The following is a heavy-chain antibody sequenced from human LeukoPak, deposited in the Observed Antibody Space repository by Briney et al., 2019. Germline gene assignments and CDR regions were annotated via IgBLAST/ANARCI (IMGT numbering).Heavy chain of an antibody. Sequence: GGSLRLSCAASGFTFSSYAMSWVRQAPGKGLEWVSTISGSGSSTYYADSVKGRFTISRDNSKNTLYLQRNSLRAEDTAVYYCVKGRWGTLYYFDYWGQGTLVTVSS. CDR2: ISGSGSST. D-gene: IGHD3-16*01. CDR3: VKGRWGTLYYFDY. J-gene: IGHJ4*02. V-gene: IGHV3-23*01. CDR1: GFTFSSYA.